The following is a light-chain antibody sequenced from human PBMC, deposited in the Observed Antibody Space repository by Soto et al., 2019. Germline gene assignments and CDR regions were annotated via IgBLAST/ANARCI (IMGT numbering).Light chain of an antibody. V-gene: IGLV2-14*01. J-gene: IGLJ1*01. CDR1: SSDIGDYNY. CDR2: EVS. CDR3: SSHSSSSALYV. Sequence: QSVLTQPPSVSGSPGQSITISCTGTSSDIGDYNYVSWYQQHPGKAPKLIIYEVSYRPSGVSDRFSGSKSDNTASLTISGLQAEDEAHYSCSSHSSSSALYVFGTGTQVTVL.